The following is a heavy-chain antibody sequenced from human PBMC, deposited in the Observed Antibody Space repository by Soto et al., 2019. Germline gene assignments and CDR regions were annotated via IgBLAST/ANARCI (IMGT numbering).Heavy chain of an antibody. CDR2: IKSQASGGTI. J-gene: IGHJ4*02. D-gene: IGHD2-21*01. Sequence: SLGVSCAASGITFIYAWVDSARSATGKRLEWVGRIKSQASGGTIDYAAPVKGRFTISRDDSKNTVYLQMDSLKTEDTAVYYCTRLISLAHPYSYLWGQGTQDTVSS. CDR3: TRLISLAHPYSYL. V-gene: IGHV3-15*07. CDR1: GITFIYAW.